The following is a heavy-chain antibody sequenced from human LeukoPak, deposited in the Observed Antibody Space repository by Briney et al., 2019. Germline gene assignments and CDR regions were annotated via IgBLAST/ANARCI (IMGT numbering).Heavy chain of an antibody. CDR1: GFTFSSYG. Sequence: PGRSLRLSCAASGFTFSSYGMHWVRQAPGKGLEWVAVIWYDGSNKYYADSVKGRFTISRDNSKNTLYLQMNSLRAEDTAVYYCARDKKDCSSTSCYSYYYYGMDVWGQGTTVTVSS. CDR3: ARDKKDCSSTSCYSYYYYGMDV. J-gene: IGHJ6*02. V-gene: IGHV3-33*01. CDR2: IWYDGSNK. D-gene: IGHD2-2*02.